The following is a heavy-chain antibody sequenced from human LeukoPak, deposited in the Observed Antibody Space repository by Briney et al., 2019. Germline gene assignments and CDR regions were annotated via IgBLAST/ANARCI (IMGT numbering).Heavy chain of an antibody. J-gene: IGHJ5*02. D-gene: IGHD2-15*01. CDR2: ISAYNGNT. Sequence: EASVKVSCEASGYTFTSYGISWVRQAPGQGLEWMGWISAYNGNTNYAQKLQGRVTMTTDTSTSTAYMELRSLRSDDTAVYYCAREVVAATDNWFDPWGQGTLVTVSS. CDR3: AREVVAATDNWFDP. V-gene: IGHV1-18*01. CDR1: GYTFTSYG.